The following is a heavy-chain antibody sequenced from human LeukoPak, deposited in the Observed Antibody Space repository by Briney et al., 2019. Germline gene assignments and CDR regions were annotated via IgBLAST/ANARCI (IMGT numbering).Heavy chain of an antibody. V-gene: IGHV1-2*02. CDR3: ARNPYQLLNYYYYMDV. CDR1: GYTFTGYY. D-gene: IGHD2-2*01. CDR2: INPNSGGT. J-gene: IGHJ6*03. Sequence: GASVKVSCKASGYTFTGYYMHWVRQAPGQGLEWMGWINPNSGGTNYAQKFQGRVTMTRDTSISTAYMELSRLRSDDTAVYYCARNPYQLLNYYYYMDVWGKGTTVTVSS.